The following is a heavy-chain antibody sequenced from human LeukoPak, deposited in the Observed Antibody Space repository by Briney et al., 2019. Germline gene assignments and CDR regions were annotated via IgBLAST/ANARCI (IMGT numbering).Heavy chain of an antibody. CDR2: IKQDGSER. Sequence: GGSLRLSCAASGFTITRYRMTWVRQAPGKGLEWVANIKQDGSERYYVDSVDGRFTISRDNAKNSLFLQMNSLRDDDTAVYYCARSESTMTTWSMDYWGQGALVMVSS. CDR1: GFTITRYR. V-gene: IGHV3-7*01. D-gene: IGHD4-17*01. J-gene: IGHJ4*02. CDR3: ARSESTMTTWSMDY.